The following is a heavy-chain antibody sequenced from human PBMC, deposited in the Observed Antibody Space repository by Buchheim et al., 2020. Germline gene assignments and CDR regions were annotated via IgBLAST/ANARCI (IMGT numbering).Heavy chain of an antibody. CDR2: ISSGGDIT. D-gene: IGHD1-26*01. V-gene: IGHV3-11*01. J-gene: IGHJ4*02. Sequence: QVQLVESGGGVVQPGRSLRLSCAASGFTFSDFYMSWIRQAPGKGLEWISYISSGGDITYYTDSVRGRFTISRDNSKNSLSLQMNSLGVDDTAVYYCARRTSGSPDFWGQGTL. CDR3: ARRTSGSPDF. CDR1: GFTFSDFY.